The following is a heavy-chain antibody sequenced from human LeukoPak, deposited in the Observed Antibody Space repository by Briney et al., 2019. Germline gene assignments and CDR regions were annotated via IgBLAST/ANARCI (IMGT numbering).Heavy chain of an antibody. CDR3: ARYPLKAVTRGAFDI. Sequence: SETLSLTCTVSGGSISSYYWSWIRQPPGKGLEWIGYIYYSGSTNYDPSLKSRVTISVDTSKNQFSLKLSSVTAADTAVYYCARYPLKAVTRGAFDIWGQGTMVTVSS. V-gene: IGHV4-59*01. CDR1: GGSISSYY. CDR2: IYYSGST. D-gene: IGHD1/OR15-1a*01. J-gene: IGHJ3*02.